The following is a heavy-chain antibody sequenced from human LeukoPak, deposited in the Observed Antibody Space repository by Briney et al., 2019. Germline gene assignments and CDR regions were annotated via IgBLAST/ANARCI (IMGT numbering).Heavy chain of an antibody. J-gene: IGHJ4*02. CDR2: IYYSGTT. D-gene: IGHD3-3*01. CDR3: ARHVRFLEWLSSYYFDY. CDR1: GGTISSSSYY. Sequence: SETLSLTCTVSGGTISSSSYYWGWIRQPPGKGLEWIGSIYYSGTTYYNPSLKSRVTISVDTAKSQFSLRLTSVTAADTAVYYCARHVRFLEWLSSYYFDYWGQGTLVTVSS. V-gene: IGHV4-39*01.